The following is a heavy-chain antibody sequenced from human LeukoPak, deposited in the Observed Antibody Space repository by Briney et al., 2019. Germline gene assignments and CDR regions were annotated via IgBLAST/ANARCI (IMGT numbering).Heavy chain of an antibody. V-gene: IGHV5-51*01. J-gene: IGHJ4*02. CDR3: ARTTTVTCFDY. CDR1: GYSFTSYW. CDR2: IYPGDSDT. Sequence: PGGSLRLSCKGSGYSFTSYWIGWVRQMPGKGREWVGIIYPGDSDTRYSPSFQGQVTISADKSISTAYLQWSSLKASDTAMYYCARTTTVTCFDYWGQGTLVTVSS. D-gene: IGHD4-17*01.